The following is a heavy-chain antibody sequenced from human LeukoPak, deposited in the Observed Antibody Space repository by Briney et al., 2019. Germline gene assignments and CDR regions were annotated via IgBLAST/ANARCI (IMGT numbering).Heavy chain of an antibody. Sequence: GGSLRLSCAASGFIFSDYYMSWIRQAPGKRLEWVSYISSSGSSIYYADSVKGRFTISRDNAKDSLYLQMSSLRAEDTAVYYCARTFTSSRAHYYYYYYMGVWGKGTTVTISS. J-gene: IGHJ6*03. CDR2: ISSSGSSI. D-gene: IGHD2-2*01. V-gene: IGHV3-11*01. CDR1: GFIFSDYY. CDR3: ARTFTSSRAHYYYYYYMGV.